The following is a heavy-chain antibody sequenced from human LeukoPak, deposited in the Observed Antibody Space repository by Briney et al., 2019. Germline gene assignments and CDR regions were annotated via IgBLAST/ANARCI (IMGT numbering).Heavy chain of an antibody. V-gene: IGHV3-7*01. CDR3: AREMQGLTSCFDY. CDR1: GFTLSSYW. D-gene: IGHD6-19*01. CDR2: IKEDGSDK. Sequence: GGSLRLSCAAPGFTLSSYWMSWVRQAPGKGLEWVANIKEDGSDKYYVDSVKGRFTISRDNAKNSLYLQMNSLRAEDTAVYYCAREMQGLTSCFDYWGQGTLVTVSS. J-gene: IGHJ4*02.